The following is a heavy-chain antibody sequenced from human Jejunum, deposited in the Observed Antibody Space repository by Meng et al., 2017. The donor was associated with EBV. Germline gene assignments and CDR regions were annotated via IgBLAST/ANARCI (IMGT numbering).Heavy chain of an antibody. Sequence: QREEWGPRREKPSGPRSLTCVVSGGSISDNDWWSWVRQPPGKGLEWLGEIYHGGGTNYNPSLESRVTISVDKSKNQFSLKLNSVTVADTAVYYCAGNGYYALEYWGPGILVTVSS. CDR1: GGSISDNDW. J-gene: IGHJ4*02. V-gene: IGHV4-4*02. CDR2: IYHGGGT. CDR3: AGNGYYALEY. D-gene: IGHD3-22*01.